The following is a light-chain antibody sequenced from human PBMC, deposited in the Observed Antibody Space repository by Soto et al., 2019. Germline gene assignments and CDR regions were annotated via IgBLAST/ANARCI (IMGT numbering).Light chain of an antibody. V-gene: IGKV3-20*01. CDR2: GAS. CDR3: QQYGSSVS. J-gene: IGKJ1*01. Sequence: EILLTQSPGTLSLSPGERATLSCRASQSVSSSYLAWCQQKPGQAPRLLIYGASSRATGIPDRISGSGSGKDFTLTISRLEPEDVAVYYCQQYGSSVSFGQGTKVDIK. CDR1: QSVSSSY.